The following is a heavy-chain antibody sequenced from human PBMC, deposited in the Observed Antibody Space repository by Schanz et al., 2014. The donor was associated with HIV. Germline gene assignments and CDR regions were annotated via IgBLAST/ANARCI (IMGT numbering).Heavy chain of an antibody. Sequence: VQLVESGGGVVQPGRSLRLSCLASGFTFNNYAMSWVRQAPGKGLEWVAVISDSGGSTYSADSVKGRFTISRDNSKNTLYLQMNSLRAEDTAVYYCALSRPSGYGGSWYFDLWGRGTLVAVSS. V-gene: IGHV3-23*04. J-gene: IGHJ2*01. CDR3: ALSRPSGYGGSWYFDL. D-gene: IGHD2-15*01. CDR2: ISDSGGST. CDR1: GFTFNNYA.